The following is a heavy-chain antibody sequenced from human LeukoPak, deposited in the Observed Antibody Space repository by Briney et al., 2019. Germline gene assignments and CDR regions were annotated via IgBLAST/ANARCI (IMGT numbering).Heavy chain of an antibody. Sequence: PSETLSLTCAVYGGSFSGYYWSWIRQPPGKGLEWIGEINHSGSTNYNPSLKSRVTISVDTSKNQFSLKLSSVTAADTAVYYCARGPYCSSTSCYPIYYYFDYWGQGTLVTVSP. D-gene: IGHD2-2*01. CDR3: ARGPYCSSTSCYPIYYYFDY. V-gene: IGHV4-34*01. J-gene: IGHJ4*02. CDR2: INHSGST. CDR1: GGSFSGYY.